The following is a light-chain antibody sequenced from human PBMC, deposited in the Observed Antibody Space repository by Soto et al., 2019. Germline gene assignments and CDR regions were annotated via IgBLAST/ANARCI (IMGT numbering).Light chain of an antibody. Sequence: DIQMTHSPSSLSSSEVDRVAITFRASQPISIYLNWYQQKPGKAPKLLIHAASTLQSGVPSRFSGSGSGTDFTLTISSLQPEDFATYYCQQLNSYPPVFGGGTKVDIK. CDR1: QPISIY. CDR3: QQLNSYPPV. J-gene: IGKJ4*01. V-gene: IGKV1-9*01. CDR2: AAS.